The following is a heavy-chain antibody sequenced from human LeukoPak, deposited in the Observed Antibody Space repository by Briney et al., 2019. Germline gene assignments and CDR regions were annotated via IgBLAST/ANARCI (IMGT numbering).Heavy chain of an antibody. D-gene: IGHD3-9*01. J-gene: IGHJ4*02. CDR2: IRYDGSNK. V-gene: IGHV3-30*02. CDR1: GFTFSSFG. CDR3: AKGYYFDILSGYSSLDS. Sequence: GGSLRLSCAASGFTFSSFGMHWVRQAPGKGLEWVAFIRYDGSNKYYADSVKGRFTISRDNSKNTLYLQMNSLRAEDTAAYYCAKGYYFDILSGYSSLDSWGQGTLVTVSS.